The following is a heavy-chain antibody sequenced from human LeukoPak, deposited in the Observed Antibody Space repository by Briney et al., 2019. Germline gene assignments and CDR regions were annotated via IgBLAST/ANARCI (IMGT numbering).Heavy chain of an antibody. CDR1: GFTFSSYA. J-gene: IGHJ4*02. CDR2: ISSGGGGT. Sequence: GGSLRLSCAASGFTFSSYALNWVRQAPGKGLEWVSIISSGGGGTYYADSVKGRFTISRDSSKNSLYLQMNSLRVEDTAVYYCAILARVLRYFDWLPEETDYWGQGTLVTVSS. CDR3: AILARVLRYFDWLPEETDY. V-gene: IGHV3-23*01. D-gene: IGHD3-9*01.